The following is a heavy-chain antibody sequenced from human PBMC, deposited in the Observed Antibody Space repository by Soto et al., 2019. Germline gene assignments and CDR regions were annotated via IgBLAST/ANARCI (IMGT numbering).Heavy chain of an antibody. D-gene: IGHD2-2*01. Sequence: GESLKISFKGSGYSFTSYWIGWVRQMPGKGLEWMGIIYPGDSDTRYSPSFQGQVTISADKSISTAYLQWSSLKASDTAMYYCARHGRGGDRYCSSTSCPGMDVWGQGTTVTVSS. CDR2: IYPGDSDT. J-gene: IGHJ6*02. CDR3: ARHGRGGDRYCSSTSCPGMDV. CDR1: GYSFTSYW. V-gene: IGHV5-51*01.